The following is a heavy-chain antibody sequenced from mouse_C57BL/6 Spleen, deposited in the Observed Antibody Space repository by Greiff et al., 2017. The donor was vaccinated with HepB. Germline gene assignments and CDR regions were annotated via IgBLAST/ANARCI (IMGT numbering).Heavy chain of an antibody. CDR3: ARNHYYSNPYWYFDV. CDR2: IDPSDSYT. V-gene: IGHV1-69*01. CDR1: GYTFTSYW. J-gene: IGHJ1*03. D-gene: IGHD2-5*01. Sequence: QVQLQQPGAELVMPGASVKLSCKASGYTFTSYWMHWVKQRPGQGLEWIGEIDPSDSYTNYNQKSKGKATLTVDKSSSTAYMQLSSLTSEDSAVYDCARNHYYSNPYWYFDVWGTGTTVTVSS.